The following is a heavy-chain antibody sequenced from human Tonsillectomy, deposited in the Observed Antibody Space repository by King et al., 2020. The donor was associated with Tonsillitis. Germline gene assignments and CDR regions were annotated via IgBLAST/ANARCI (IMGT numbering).Heavy chain of an antibody. CDR1: GGSISSGGYY. D-gene: IGHD1-1*01. V-gene: IGHV4-31*03. Sequence: QLQESGPGLVKPSQTLSLTCTVSGGSISSGGYYWSWIRQHPGKGLEWIGYIYYSGSTYYNPSLKSRVTISVDTSKNQFSLNLSSVTAADTAVYYCASCTLRRTESWYFDSWGQGTLVTVSS. J-gene: IGHJ4*02. CDR2: IYYSGST. CDR3: ASCTLRRTESWYFDS.